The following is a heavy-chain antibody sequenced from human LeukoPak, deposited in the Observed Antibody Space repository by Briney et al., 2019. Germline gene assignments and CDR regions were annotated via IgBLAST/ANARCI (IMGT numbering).Heavy chain of an antibody. D-gene: IGHD5-18*01. CDR2: IYYSGST. J-gene: IGHJ5*02. V-gene: IGHV4-59*01. CDR1: GGSISSYC. CDR3: VRTSGYSYGYVPNWFDP. Sequence: PSETLSLTCTVSGGSISSYCWSWIRQPPGKGLEWIGFIYYSGSTNYNPSLKSRVTISVDTSKNQFSLKLSSVTAADTAVYYCVRTSGYSYGYVPNWFDPWGQGTLVTVSS.